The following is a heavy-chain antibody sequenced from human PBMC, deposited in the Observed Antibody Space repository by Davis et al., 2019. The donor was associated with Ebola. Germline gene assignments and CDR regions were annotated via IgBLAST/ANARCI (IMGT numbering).Heavy chain of an antibody. CDR2: ISGSGGST. D-gene: IGHD3-3*01. V-gene: IGHV3-23*01. CDR1: GFTYSSYG. J-gene: IGHJ5*02. Sequence: PGGSLRLSCVASGFTYSSYGMSWVRQAPGKGLEWVSGISGSGGSTYYADSVKGRFTISRDNSKNTLYLQMNSLRVEDTAVYHCAKMGTIFGVSWFDPWGQGTLVTVSS. CDR3: AKMGTIFGVSWFDP.